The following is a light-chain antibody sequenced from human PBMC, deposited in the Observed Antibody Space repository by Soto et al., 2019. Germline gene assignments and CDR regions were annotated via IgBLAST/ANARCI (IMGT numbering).Light chain of an antibody. V-gene: IGKV3-15*01. J-gene: IGKJ1*01. CDR3: QQYNNWRT. Sequence: IVLAQSQATLSVWPLERGTLXCRTSQSVSSSLAWYQQKPGQAPRLLIYDASTRATGIPARFSGSGSGTEFTLTISGLQSEDFAVYYCQQYNNWRTFGQGTKV. CDR1: QSVSSS. CDR2: DAS.